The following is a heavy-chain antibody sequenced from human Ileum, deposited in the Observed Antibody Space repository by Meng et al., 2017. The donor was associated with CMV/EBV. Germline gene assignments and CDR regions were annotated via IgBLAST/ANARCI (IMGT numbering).Heavy chain of an antibody. Sequence: GGSLRLSCTASGFTFGDYAMSWVRQAPGKGLEWVGFIRSKAYGGTTEYAASVKGRFTISRDDSKSIAYLQMNSLKTEDTAVYYCTLITISGYWGQGTLVTVSS. D-gene: IGHD3-3*01. J-gene: IGHJ4*02. V-gene: IGHV3-49*04. CDR1: GFTFGDYA. CDR3: TLITISGY. CDR2: IRSKAYGGTT.